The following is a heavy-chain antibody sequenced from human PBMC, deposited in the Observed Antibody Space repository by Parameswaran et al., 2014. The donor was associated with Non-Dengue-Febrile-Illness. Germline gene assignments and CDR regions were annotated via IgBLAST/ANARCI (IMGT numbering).Heavy chain of an antibody. CDR2: ISSSSSTI. CDR3: ARVELLWFGELLGLDY. Sequence: VRQAPGKGLEWVSYISSSSSTIYYADSVKGRFTISRDNAKNSLYLQMNSLRAEDTAVYYCARVELLWFGELLGLDYWGQGTLVTVSS. V-gene: IGHV3-48*04. D-gene: IGHD3-10*01. J-gene: IGHJ4*02.